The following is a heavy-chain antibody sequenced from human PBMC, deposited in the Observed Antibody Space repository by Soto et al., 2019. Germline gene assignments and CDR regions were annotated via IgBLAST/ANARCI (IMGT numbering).Heavy chain of an antibody. Sequence: ASVKVSCKASGDTFTANYIHWVRQAPGQGVERSGGINPKSGGTKNPQKFHGRVTMNRNTSLSTVNMTLTRMTSDDTAVYYCARDLGKGGGIAGFDYWGQGTLVTVSS. D-gene: IGHD1-26*01. J-gene: IGHJ4*02. CDR2: INPKSGGT. V-gene: IGHV1-2*02. CDR1: GDTFTANY. CDR3: ARDLGKGGGIAGFDY.